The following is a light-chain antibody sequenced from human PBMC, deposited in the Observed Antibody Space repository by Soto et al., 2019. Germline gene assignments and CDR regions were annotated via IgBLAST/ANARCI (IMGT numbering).Light chain of an antibody. CDR3: QQYHSSLYT. CDR1: QSVNSY. J-gene: IGKJ2*01. Sequence: EIVLTQSPATLSLSPGERATLSCRASQSVNSYLAWYQQKPGQAPRLLIYDASNRATGIPARFSGSGSGTDFTLTISRLEPEDLGVYYCQQYHSSLYTFGQGTQLEVK. V-gene: IGKV3-11*01. CDR2: DAS.